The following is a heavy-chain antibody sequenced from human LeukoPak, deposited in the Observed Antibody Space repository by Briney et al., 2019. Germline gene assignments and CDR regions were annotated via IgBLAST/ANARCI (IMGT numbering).Heavy chain of an antibody. Sequence: SETLSLTCAVYGRSFSGYYWSWIRQPSGKGLEWIGEINHSGSTNYNPSLKSRVTISVDTSKNQFSLKLSSVTAADTAVYYCARGSGHGCSGGSCYPKYNWFDPWGQGTLVTVSS. V-gene: IGHV4-34*01. D-gene: IGHD2-15*01. CDR2: INHSGST. CDR1: GRSFSGYY. J-gene: IGHJ5*02. CDR3: ARGSGHGCSGGSCYPKYNWFDP.